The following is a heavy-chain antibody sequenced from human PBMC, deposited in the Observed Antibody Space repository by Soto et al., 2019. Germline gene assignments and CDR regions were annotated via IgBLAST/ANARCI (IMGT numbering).Heavy chain of an antibody. J-gene: IGHJ4*02. CDR3: ARDGGRHSGGIDY. Sequence: QVQLVQSGAEVKKPGSSVKVSCKASGGTFSSYSINWVRQAPGQGLEWMGEIIPIVGTANYAQKFQGRVTITADESPSTAYMELSSLRSEDTAVYYCARDGGRHSGGIDYWGQGTLVTVSS. CDR1: GGTFSSYS. CDR2: IIPIVGTA. D-gene: IGHD1-26*01. V-gene: IGHV1-69*01.